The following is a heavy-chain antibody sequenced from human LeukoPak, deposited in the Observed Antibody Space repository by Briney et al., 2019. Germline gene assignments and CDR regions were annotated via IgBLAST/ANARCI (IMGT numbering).Heavy chain of an antibody. CDR1: GFTFSIYS. V-gene: IGHV3-48*02. CDR2: IGGTHSNI. Sequence: GGSLRLSCAASGFTFSIYSMNWVRQAPGKGLEWVSYIGGTHSNIYCADSVKGRFTISRDDAKNSLYLQMNSLRDEDTAVYYCARDRDYAFDSWGQGTLVTISS. D-gene: IGHD4-17*01. CDR3: ARDRDYAFDS. J-gene: IGHJ4*02.